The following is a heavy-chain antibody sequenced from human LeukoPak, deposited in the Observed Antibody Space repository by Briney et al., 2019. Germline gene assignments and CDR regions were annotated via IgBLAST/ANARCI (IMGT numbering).Heavy chain of an antibody. J-gene: IGHJ4*02. CDR2: IYTSGST. CDR1: GGSISSYY. D-gene: IGHD3-22*01. CDR3: ARESESTYYYDSSGYYFDY. Sequence: PSETLSLTCTVSGGSISSYYWSWIQQPAGKGLEWIGRIYTSGSTNYNPSLKSRVTVSVDTSKNQFSLKLSSVTAADTAVYYCARESESTYYYDSSGYYFDYWGQGTLVTVSS. V-gene: IGHV4-4*07.